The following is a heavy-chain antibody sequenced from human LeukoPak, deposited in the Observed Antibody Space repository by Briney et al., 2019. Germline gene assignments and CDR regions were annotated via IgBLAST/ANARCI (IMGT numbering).Heavy chain of an antibody. CDR3: ARDSSGYFHWFDP. D-gene: IGHD3-22*01. CDR2: IKQDGSEK. V-gene: IGHV3-7*01. J-gene: IGHJ5*02. Sequence: GGSLRLSCAASGFIFNSYWMSWVRQAPGKGLEWVANIKQDGSEKYYVDSVKGRFTISRDNAKNSLYLQMNSLRAEDTAVYYCARDSSGYFHWFDPWGQGTLVTVSS. CDR1: GFIFNSYW.